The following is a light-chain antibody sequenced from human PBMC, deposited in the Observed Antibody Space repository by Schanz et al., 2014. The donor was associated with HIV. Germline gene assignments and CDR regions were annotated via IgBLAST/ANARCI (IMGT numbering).Light chain of an antibody. V-gene: IGKV3-20*01. J-gene: IGKJ4*01. CDR1: QSVSSN. CDR2: GAS. CDR3: QQYGLT. Sequence: EIVMTQSPATLSVSPGERATLSCRASQSVSSNLAWYQQKPGQAPRLLIYGASSRATGIPDRFSGSGSGTDFTLTISRLEPEDFAVYYCQQYGLTFGGGTKVEIK.